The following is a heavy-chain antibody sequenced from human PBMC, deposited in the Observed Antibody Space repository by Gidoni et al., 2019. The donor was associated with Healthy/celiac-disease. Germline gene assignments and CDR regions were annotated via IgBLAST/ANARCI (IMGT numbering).Heavy chain of an antibody. CDR3: AKDRDVIVVVIGAFDV. J-gene: IGHJ3*01. D-gene: IGHD3-22*01. V-gene: IGHV3-23*01. Sequence: EVQLLESGVGLVQPGGSLRLSCAASGFTFSSYAMSWVRQAPGKGLEWVSAISGSGGSTYYADSVKGRFTISRDNSKNTLYLQMNSLRAEDTAVYYCAKDRDVIVVVIGAFDVWGQGTMVTVSS. CDR2: ISGSGGST. CDR1: GFTFSSYA.